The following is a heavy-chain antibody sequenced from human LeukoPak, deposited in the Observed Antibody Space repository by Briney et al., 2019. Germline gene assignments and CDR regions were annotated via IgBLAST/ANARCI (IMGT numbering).Heavy chain of an antibody. D-gene: IGHD3-10*01. CDR2: IYYSGST. CDR1: GGSISSYY. V-gene: IGHV4-59*08. J-gene: IGHJ4*02. CDR3: ARSPGGYFDY. Sequence: PSETLSLTCAVSGGSISSYYWGWIRQPPGKGLEWIGYIYYSGSTNYNPSLKSRVTISVDTSKNQFSLKLSSVTAADTAVYYCARSPGGYFDYWGQGTLVTVSS.